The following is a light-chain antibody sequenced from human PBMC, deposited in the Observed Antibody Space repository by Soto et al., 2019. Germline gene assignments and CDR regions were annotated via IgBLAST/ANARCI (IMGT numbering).Light chain of an antibody. V-gene: IGLV2-14*01. CDR3: SSYTSSSTRV. Sequence: QSALTQPASVSGSPGQSITISCTGTSSDVGGYNYVSWYQQHPGKAPKLMIYEVSNRLSGVSNRFSGSKSGNTASLTISGLQAEDEAVYYCSSYTSSSTRVFGGGTKLTLL. J-gene: IGLJ3*02. CDR1: SSDVGGYNY. CDR2: EVS.